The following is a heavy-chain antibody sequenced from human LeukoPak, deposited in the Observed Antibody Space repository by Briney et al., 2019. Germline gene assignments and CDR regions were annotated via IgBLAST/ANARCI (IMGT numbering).Heavy chain of an antibody. CDR2: IWYDGSNK. V-gene: IGHV3-33*01. J-gene: IGHJ4*02. Sequence: GKSLRLSCAASGLTSRNYGMHWVRQAPGKGLEWVAVIWYDGSNKYYADSVKGRFTISRDNSKDTLYLQMNSLRAEDTAVYYCATDRNSGKYYDYWGQGTLVTVSS. CDR1: GLTSRNYG. CDR3: ATDRNSGKYYDY. D-gene: IGHD1-26*01.